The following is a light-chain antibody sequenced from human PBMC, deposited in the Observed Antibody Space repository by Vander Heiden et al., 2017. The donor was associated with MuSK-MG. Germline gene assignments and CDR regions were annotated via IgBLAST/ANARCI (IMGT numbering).Light chain of an antibody. J-gene: IGKJ3*01. V-gene: IGKV4-1*01. CDR1: QSVLYSSNNKNY. CDR2: WAS. Sequence: DIVMTQSPDSLAVSLGERATINCKASQSVLYSSNNKNYLAWYQQKPGQPPKLLMYWASTRESGVPDRFSGSGSGTDFTLTISSLHAEDVAVYYCQQDASMSFTFGPGTKVDIK. CDR3: QQDASMSFT.